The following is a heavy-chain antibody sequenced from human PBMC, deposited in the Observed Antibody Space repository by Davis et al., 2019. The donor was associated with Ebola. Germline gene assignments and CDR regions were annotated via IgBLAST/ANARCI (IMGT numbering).Heavy chain of an antibody. CDR1: GLTLKNFA. Sequence: PGGSLRLSCVASGLTLKNFAVSWVRQAPGKGLEWVGRIRNKPSSYSTEYAASVKDRFIISRDDSKDSLYLQMNSLKTEDTAVYYCARATSGTYLLNYWGQGTLVTVSS. CDR2: IRNKPSSYST. D-gene: IGHD1-26*01. CDR3: ARATSGTYLLNY. V-gene: IGHV3-72*01. J-gene: IGHJ4*02.